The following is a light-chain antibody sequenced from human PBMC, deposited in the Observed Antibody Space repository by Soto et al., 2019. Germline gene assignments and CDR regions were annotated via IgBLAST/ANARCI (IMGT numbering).Light chain of an antibody. CDR3: QQYSKSPIT. V-gene: IGKV3-15*01. Sequence: DRGMTHAPASVCVSPGERATLSCRASQSVNSDVAWYQQHPRQPPRLLIYGISTRVTGLPARFSGSASGTEFSLTISRLQSEDFAVYYCQQYSKSPITFGQGTRLEIK. CDR1: QSVNSD. J-gene: IGKJ5*01. CDR2: GIS.